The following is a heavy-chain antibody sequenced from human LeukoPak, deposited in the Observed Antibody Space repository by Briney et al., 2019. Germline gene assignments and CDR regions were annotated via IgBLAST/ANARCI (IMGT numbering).Heavy chain of an antibody. CDR2: IVVGSGNT. Sequence: SVKVSCKASGFTFTSSTIQWVRQARGQRLEWIGWIVVGSGNTNYAQKFQERVIITRDMSTTTVYMELSSLRSEDTAVYYCARGSSSTWYFFDYWGQGTLVTVSS. CDR3: ARGSSSTWYFFDY. J-gene: IGHJ4*02. CDR1: GFTFTSST. D-gene: IGHD6-13*01. V-gene: IGHV1-58*02.